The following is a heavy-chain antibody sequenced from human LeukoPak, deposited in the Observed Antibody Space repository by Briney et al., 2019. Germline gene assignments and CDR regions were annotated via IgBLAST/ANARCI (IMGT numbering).Heavy chain of an antibody. CDR2: IWYDGSNT. CDR3: ARAGIVNALDY. J-gene: IGHJ4*02. Sequence: GGSLRLSSAASGYTFSIYGMNWVRQAPGKGLEWVAIIWYDGSNTYFAESVMGRFSISKDNFKNTVYLQMNSLKIEDTGVYYCARAGIVNALDYWGQGAQVTVSS. D-gene: IGHD2/OR15-2a*01. V-gene: IGHV3-33*01. CDR1: GYTFSIYG.